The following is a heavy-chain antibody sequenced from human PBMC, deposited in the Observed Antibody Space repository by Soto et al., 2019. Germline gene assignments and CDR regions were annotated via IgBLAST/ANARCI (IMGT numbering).Heavy chain of an antibody. Sequence: SVKVSCKASGGTFSSYAISWVRQAPGQGLEWMGGIIPIFGTANYAHKFQGRVTITADDSTNTSHMELNSLTSDDTAVYYCARGGTSGWLKGAYDVWGQGTMVTVS. CDR1: GGTFSSYA. J-gene: IGHJ3*01. V-gene: IGHV1-69*13. D-gene: IGHD6-19*01. CDR3: ARGGTSGWLKGAYDV. CDR2: IIPIFGTA.